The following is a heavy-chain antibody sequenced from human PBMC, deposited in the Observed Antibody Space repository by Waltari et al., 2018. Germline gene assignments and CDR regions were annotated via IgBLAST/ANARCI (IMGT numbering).Heavy chain of an antibody. CDR1: GFTFSSYW. D-gene: IGHD1-1*01. CDR3: ATTRGAY. V-gene: IGHV3-7*01. Sequence: EGKLVESGGGLVQPGESLRLSCVASGFTFSSYWMAWVRQAPGKGLEWVAAIDPSGTGKYYVDSLKCRFTISRDNAKNSLSLQMNSLRAEDAALYYCATTRGAYWGQGNLVIVSS. J-gene: IGHJ4*02. CDR2: IDPSGTGK.